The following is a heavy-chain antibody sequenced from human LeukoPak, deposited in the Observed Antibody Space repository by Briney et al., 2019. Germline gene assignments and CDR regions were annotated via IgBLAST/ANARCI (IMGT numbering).Heavy chain of an antibody. CDR1: GYSISSGYY. CDR2: IYHSGST. CDR3: ARAISQGAFHI. Sequence: SETLSLTCTVSGYSISSGYYWGWIRQPPGKGLEWIGSIYHSGSTYYNPSLKSRVTISVDTSKNQFSLKLRSVTAADTAVYYCARAISQGAFHIWGQGTMVTVSS. D-gene: IGHD5-24*01. V-gene: IGHV4-38-2*02. J-gene: IGHJ3*02.